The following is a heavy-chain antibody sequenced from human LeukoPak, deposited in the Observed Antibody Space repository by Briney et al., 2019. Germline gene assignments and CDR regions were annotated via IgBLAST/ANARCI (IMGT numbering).Heavy chain of an antibody. CDR2: MNPNSGNT. D-gene: IGHD6-13*01. CDR1: GYTFTSYD. J-gene: IGHJ6*03. V-gene: IGHV1-8*01. Sequence: GASVKVSCKASGYTFTSYDINWVRQATGQGLEWMGWMNPNSGNTGYAQKFQGRVTMTRNTSISTAYTELSSLRSEDTAVYYCARGIGAAAHFYYYYYYMGVWGKGTTVTVSS. CDR3: ARGIGAAAHFYYYYYYMGV.